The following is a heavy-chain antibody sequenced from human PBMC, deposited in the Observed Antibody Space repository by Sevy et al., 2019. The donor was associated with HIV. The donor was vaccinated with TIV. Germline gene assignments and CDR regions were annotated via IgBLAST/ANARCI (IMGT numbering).Heavy chain of an antibody. J-gene: IGHJ6*02. CDR3: ARSIAAAGTDYGMDV. Sequence: SETLSLTCTVSGGSISSSSYYWDWIRQPPGKGLEWIGSIYYSGSTYYDPSLKSRVTISVDTSKNQFSLKLSSVTAADTAVYYCARSIAAAGTDYGMDVWGQGTTVTVSS. D-gene: IGHD6-13*01. V-gene: IGHV4-39*01. CDR2: IYYSGST. CDR1: GGSISSSSYY.